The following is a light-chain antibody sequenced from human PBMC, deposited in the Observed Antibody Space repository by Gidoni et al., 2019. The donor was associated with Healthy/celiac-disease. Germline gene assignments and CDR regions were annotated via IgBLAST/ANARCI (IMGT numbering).Light chain of an antibody. Sequence: DIQMTQSPSSLSASVGDRVTITCRASQSISSYLNWYQQKPGKDPKLLIYSASSLQSGVPSRFSGSGSGADFTLTISSLLPDDFSTYYCQQSYSTPLFTFGPGTKVDIK. CDR2: SAS. V-gene: IGKV1-39*01. CDR3: QQSYSTPLFT. CDR1: QSISSY. J-gene: IGKJ3*01.